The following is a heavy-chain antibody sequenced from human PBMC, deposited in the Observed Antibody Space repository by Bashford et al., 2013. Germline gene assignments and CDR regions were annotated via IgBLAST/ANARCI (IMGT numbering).Heavy chain of an antibody. V-gene: IGHV4-34*01. D-gene: IGHD3-22*01. J-gene: IGHJ5*02. CDR1: GASFSAYY. Sequence: SETLSLTCAVYGASFSAYYWSWIRQPPGKGLEWIGEINHSGSTNYNPSLKSRVTISVDTSKNQFSLKLSSVTAADTAVYYCARGLNYYDSSRRGWFDPVGPGNPGHRLL. CDR2: INHSGST. CDR3: ARGLNYYDSSRRGWFDP.